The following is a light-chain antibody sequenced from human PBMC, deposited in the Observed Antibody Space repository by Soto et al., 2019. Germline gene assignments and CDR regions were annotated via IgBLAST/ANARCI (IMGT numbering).Light chain of an antibody. Sequence: IQMTQSPSSLSASIGDIITITYQASQSISTYLNWYQQKPGKAPKLLIYGASTLENGVPSRFSGSGSATDYTLTISGLQPEDFATYYCQQSFITPPLTFGGGTKVEMK. CDR2: GAS. CDR1: QSISTY. V-gene: IGKV1-39*01. J-gene: IGKJ4*01. CDR3: QQSFITPPLT.